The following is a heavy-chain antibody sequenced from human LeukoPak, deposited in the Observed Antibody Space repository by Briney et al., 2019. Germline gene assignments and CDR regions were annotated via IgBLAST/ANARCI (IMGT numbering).Heavy chain of an antibody. CDR1: GFTFSSYS. V-gene: IGHV3-21*01. Sequence: GGSLRLSCAASGFTFSSYSMNWVRQAPGKGLEWVSSISSGSTYIYYGDSLKGRFTISRDNAKNSLYPQMNSLRAEDTAVYYCARRVASANDAFDIWGQGTMVTVSS. CDR3: ARRVASANDAFDI. D-gene: IGHD6-13*01. J-gene: IGHJ3*02. CDR2: ISSGSTYI.